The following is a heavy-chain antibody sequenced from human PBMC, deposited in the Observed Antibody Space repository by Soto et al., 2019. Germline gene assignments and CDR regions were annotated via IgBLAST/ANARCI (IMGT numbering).Heavy chain of an antibody. CDR1: GFTFSSYW. CDR2: INSDGSST. Sequence: RRLSCAASGFTFSSYWMHWVRQAPGKGLVWVSRINSDGSSTSYADSVKGRFTISRDNAKNTLYLQMNSLRAEDTAVYYCARSNYYDSSGYYYVSGLAFDIWGQGTMVTVSS. J-gene: IGHJ3*02. D-gene: IGHD3-22*01. V-gene: IGHV3-74*01. CDR3: ARSNYYDSSGYYYVSGLAFDI.